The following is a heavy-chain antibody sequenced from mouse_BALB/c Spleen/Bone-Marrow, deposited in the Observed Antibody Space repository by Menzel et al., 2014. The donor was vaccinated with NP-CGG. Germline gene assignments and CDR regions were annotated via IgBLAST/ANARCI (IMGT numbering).Heavy chain of an antibody. V-gene: IGHV7-3*02. CDR3: AGDDGRPPYYPMDY. D-gene: IGHD2-3*01. Sequence: DVHLVESGGGLVQPGGSLRLSCATSGFTFTDYYMTWVRQPPGKALEWLVFIRNKANGYTTEYSASVKGRFTISRDNSQSNLYNKMNMQRGKDSAEYYGAGDDGRPPYYPMDYWGQGTSVTVSS. CDR2: IRNKANGYTT. CDR1: GFTFTDYY. J-gene: IGHJ4*01.